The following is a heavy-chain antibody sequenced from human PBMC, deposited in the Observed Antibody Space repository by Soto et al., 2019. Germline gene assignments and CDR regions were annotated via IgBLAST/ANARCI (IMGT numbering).Heavy chain of an antibody. V-gene: IGHV3-23*01. D-gene: IGHD1-7*01. J-gene: IGHJ4*02. CDR1: GLTFSNYA. Sequence: GGSLRLSCATSGLTFSNYAMSWVRQAPGGGLEWVSSMSGSSSTTYYADSVRGRFTIPRDRSKNTLYLQMSSLRAEDTALYYCAKNQERELPRVIDFWGQGTLVTVSS. CDR3: AKNQERELPRVIDF. CDR2: MSGSSSTT.